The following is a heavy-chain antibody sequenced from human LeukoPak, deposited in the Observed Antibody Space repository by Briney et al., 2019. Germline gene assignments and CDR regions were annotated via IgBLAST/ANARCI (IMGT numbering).Heavy chain of an antibody. J-gene: IGHJ6*03. CDR1: GFTFSDYY. V-gene: IGHV3-11*01. CDR2: ISSSGSTI. Sequence: GGSLRLSCAASGFTFSDYYMSWIRQAPGKGLEWASYISSSGSTIYYADSVKGRFTISRDNAKNSLYLQMNSLRAEDTAVYYCARRVVAATRGLYYYYYYLDVWGKGTTVTVSS. CDR3: ARRVVAATRGLYYYYYYLDV. D-gene: IGHD2-15*01.